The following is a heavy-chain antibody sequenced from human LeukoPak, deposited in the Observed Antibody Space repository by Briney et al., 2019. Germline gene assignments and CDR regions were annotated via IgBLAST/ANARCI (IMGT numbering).Heavy chain of an antibody. CDR1: GYTFTGYY. V-gene: IGHV1-2*02. Sequence: GASVKVSCKASGYTFTGYYMHWVRQAPGQGLEWMGWINPNSGGTNYAQKFQGRVTMTRDTSISTAYMELSRLRSDDTAVYYCAHQAIVGATGTLDYWGQGTLVTVSS. CDR2: INPNSGGT. J-gene: IGHJ4*02. CDR3: AHQAIVGATGTLDY. D-gene: IGHD1-26*01.